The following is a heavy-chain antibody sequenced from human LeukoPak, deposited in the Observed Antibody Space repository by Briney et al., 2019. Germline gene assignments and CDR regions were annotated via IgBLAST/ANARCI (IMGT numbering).Heavy chain of an antibody. V-gene: IGHV3-9*03. CDR1: GFTFDDYA. CDR2: ISWNSGSI. J-gene: IGHJ4*02. CDR3: TRASGYSSGAVDY. D-gene: IGHD5-18*01. Sequence: GGSLRLSCAASGFTFDDYAMHWVRQAPGKGLEWVSGISWNSGSIGYADSVKGRFTISRDNAKSTLYLQMNSLRPDDMALYYCTRASGYSSGAVDYWGQGTLVTVSS.